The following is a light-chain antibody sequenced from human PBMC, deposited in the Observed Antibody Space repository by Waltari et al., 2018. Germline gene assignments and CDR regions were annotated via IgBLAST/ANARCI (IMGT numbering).Light chain of an antibody. J-gene: IGLJ2*01. Sequence: QSALTQPAPVSGSPGQSLTISCPGTRSDVGSYNLFSWYQQHPGKAPKLMIYEVSKRPSGVSNRFSGSKSGNTASLTISGLQAEDEADYYCCSYAGSSTFVFGGGTKLTVL. CDR3: CSYAGSSTFV. V-gene: IGLV2-23*02. CDR1: RSDVGSYNL. CDR2: EVS.